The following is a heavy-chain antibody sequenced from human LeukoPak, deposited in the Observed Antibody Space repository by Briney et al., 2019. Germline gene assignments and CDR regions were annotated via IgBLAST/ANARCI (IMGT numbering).Heavy chain of an antibody. Sequence: PSETLSLTCTVSGGSISGYYWSWIRQPPGKGLEWVGYIYYSGSTNYNPSLQSRVTISVDTSKNQFSLKLSSVTAADTAVYYCARETSQKGAHYMDVWGKGTTITISS. CDR3: ARETSQKGAHYMDV. J-gene: IGHJ6*03. V-gene: IGHV4-59*01. D-gene: IGHD3-16*01. CDR2: IYYSGST. CDR1: GGSISGYY.